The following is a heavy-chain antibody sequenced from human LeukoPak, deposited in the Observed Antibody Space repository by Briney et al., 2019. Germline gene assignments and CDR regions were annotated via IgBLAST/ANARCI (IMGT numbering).Heavy chain of an antibody. CDR2: IIPIFGTA. J-gene: IGHJ6*04. CDR1: GGTFSSYA. Sequence: GASVKVSCKASGGTFSSYAISWVRQAPGQGREWMGGIIPIFGTANYAQKFQGRVTITADESTSTAYMELSSLRSEDTAVYYCARGCSSTSCYAFYGMDVWGKGTTVTVSS. V-gene: IGHV1-69*13. CDR3: ARGCSSTSCYAFYGMDV. D-gene: IGHD2-2*01.